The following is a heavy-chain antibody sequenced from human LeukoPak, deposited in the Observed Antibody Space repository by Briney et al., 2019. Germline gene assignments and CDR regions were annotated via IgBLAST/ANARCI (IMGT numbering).Heavy chain of an antibody. D-gene: IGHD2-2*01. CDR3: ARDGEGYCSSTSCYGGGDY. V-gene: IGHV4-38-2*02. J-gene: IGHJ4*02. CDR1: GYSISSGYY. Sequence: NASETLSLTCAVSGYSISSGYYWGWIRQPPGKGLEWIGSIYHSGSTYYNPSLKSRVTISVDTSKNQFSLKLSSVTAADTAVYYCARDGEGYCSSTSCYGGGDYWGQGTLVTVSS. CDR2: IYHSGST.